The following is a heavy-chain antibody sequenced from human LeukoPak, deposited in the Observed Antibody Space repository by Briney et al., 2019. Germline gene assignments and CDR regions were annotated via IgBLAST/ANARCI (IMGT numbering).Heavy chain of an antibody. J-gene: IGHJ6*02. CDR1: GFTFSSYW. V-gene: IGHV4-34*01. D-gene: IGHD3-3*01. Sequence: PGGSLRLSCAASGFTFSSYWMSWIRQPPGKGLEWIGEINHSGSTNYNPSLKSRVTISVDTSKNQFSLKLSSVTAADTAVYYCARGRPLWSGLYYYYGMDVWGQGTTVTVSS. CDR3: ARGRPLWSGLYYYYGMDV. CDR2: INHSGST.